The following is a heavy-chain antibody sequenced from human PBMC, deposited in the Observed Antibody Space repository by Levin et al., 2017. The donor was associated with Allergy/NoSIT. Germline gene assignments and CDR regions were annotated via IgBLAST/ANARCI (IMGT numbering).Heavy chain of an antibody. J-gene: IGHJ4*02. Sequence: GGSLRLSCAASGFTFSSSWMHWVRQVPGKGLVWVSRINSDGSITNYADSVKGRFTISRDNAKSTVYLQMSRLRAEDTAVYYCARELPYDYWGQGTLVTVSS. CDR3: ARELPYDY. CDR2: INSDGSIT. V-gene: IGHV3-74*01. CDR1: GFTFSSSW.